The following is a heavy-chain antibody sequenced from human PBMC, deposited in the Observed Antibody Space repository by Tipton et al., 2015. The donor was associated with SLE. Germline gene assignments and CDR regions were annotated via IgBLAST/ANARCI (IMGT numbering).Heavy chain of an antibody. CDR3: ARGLRQLAHYYYYYMDV. CDR1: GVSISDYY. V-gene: IGHV4-59*01. J-gene: IGHJ6*03. CDR2: IYYSGST. Sequence: TLSLTCSVSGVSISDYYWSWIRQPPGKGLEWIGYIYYSGSTNYNPSLKSRVTMSVDMSTNQFSLRLTSVTAADTAVYYCARGLRQLAHYYYYYMDVWGKGTTVTVSS. D-gene: IGHD6-13*01.